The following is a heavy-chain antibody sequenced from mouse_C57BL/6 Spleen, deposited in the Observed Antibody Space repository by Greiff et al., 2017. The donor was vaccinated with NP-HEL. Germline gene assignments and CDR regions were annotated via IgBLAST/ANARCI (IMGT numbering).Heavy chain of an antibody. CDR1: GYTFTSYW. CDR3: AIGGRTRAMDY. CDR2: IHPSDSDT. Sequence: VQLQQPGAELVKPGASVKVSCKASGYTFTSYWMHWVKQRPGQGLEWIGTIHPSDSDTNYNQKFKGKATLTVDKSSSTAYMQLSSLTSEDSAVYYCAIGGRTRAMDYWGQGTSVTVSS. D-gene: IGHD1-1*01. J-gene: IGHJ4*01. V-gene: IGHV1-74*01.